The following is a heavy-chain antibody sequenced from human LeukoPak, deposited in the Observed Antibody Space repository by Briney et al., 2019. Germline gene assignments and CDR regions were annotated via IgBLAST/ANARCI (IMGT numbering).Heavy chain of an antibody. CDR2: INHSGST. Sequence: SETLSLTCADYGGSFSGYYWSWIRQPPGKGLEWIGEINHSGSTNYNPSLKSRVTISVDTSKNQFSLKLSSVTAADTAVYYCARGRGITMVRGVIGFGYWGQGTLVTVSS. CDR3: ARGRGITMVRGVIGFGY. D-gene: IGHD3-10*01. J-gene: IGHJ4*02. CDR1: GGSFSGYY. V-gene: IGHV4-34*01.